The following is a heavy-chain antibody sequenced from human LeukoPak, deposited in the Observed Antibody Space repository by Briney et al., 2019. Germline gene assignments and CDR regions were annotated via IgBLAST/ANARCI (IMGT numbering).Heavy chain of an antibody. Sequence: GGSLRLSCAASGFTFSSYAMHWVRQAPGKGLEWVAVISYDGSNKYYADSVKGRFTISRDNSKNTLYLQMNSLRAEDTAVYYCARELSRSGYDMDYWGQGTLVTVSS. J-gene: IGHJ4*02. CDR2: ISYDGSNK. D-gene: IGHD5-12*01. CDR1: GFTFSSYA. V-gene: IGHV3-30-3*01. CDR3: ARELSRSGYDMDY.